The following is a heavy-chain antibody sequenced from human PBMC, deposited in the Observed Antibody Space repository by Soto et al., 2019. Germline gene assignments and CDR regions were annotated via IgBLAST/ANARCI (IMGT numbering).Heavy chain of an antibody. CDR2: IYHSGST. CDR1: SGSISSSNW. J-gene: IGHJ3*02. CDR3: ARASIAVAGPYAFDI. Sequence: PSETLSLTCAVSSGSISSSNWWSWVRQPPGKGLEWIGEIYHSGSTNYNPSLKSRVTISVDKSKNQFSLKLSSVTAADTAVYYCARASIAVAGPYAFDIWGQGTMVTVSS. V-gene: IGHV4-4*02. D-gene: IGHD6-19*01.